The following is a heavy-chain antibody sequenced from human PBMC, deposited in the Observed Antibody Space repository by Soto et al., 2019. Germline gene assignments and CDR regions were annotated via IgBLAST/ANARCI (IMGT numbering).Heavy chain of an antibody. CDR2: IGCSGGT. J-gene: IGHJ4*02. CDR1: GFTFSSYA. CDR3: AKGQGWSYYYDS. Sequence: EVQLLESGGGLVQPGGSLRLSCAASGFTFSSYAMSWVRLAPGKGLEWFSSIGCSGGTYYADSVKGRFTISRDNSKNMLYLHLNSLRAEDTAMYYCAKGQGWSYYYDSWGQGTLVTVSS. V-gene: IGHV3-23*01. D-gene: IGHD2-15*01.